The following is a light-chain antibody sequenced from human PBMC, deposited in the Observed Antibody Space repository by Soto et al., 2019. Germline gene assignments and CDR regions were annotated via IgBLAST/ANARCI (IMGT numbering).Light chain of an antibody. J-gene: IGLJ3*02. CDR1: SSDVGAYNF. CDR2: DVS. Sequence: QSALTQPASVSESPGQSISISCTGSSSDVGAYNFVCWFQQHPGKAPTLMIYDVSVRPSGVSSRFSGSKSGNTASLTISGLQADDEAIYYCSSYTTSRTLMFGGGTKVTVL. V-gene: IGLV2-14*01. CDR3: SSYTTSRTLM.